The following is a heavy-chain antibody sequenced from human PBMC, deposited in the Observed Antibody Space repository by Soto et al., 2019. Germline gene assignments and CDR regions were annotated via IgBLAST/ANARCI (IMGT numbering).Heavy chain of an antibody. D-gene: IGHD4-17*01. CDR2: ISHTGTT. J-gene: IGHJ6*02. CDR1: GFPISSPYS. Sequence: SDILSLTCLVSGFPISSPYSWGWIRQPPGKGLEWIGSISHTGTTSYSPSLTSRVSISVDTSKNQVSLKLTSVTAADTAVYFCARVTMVIRDSDHFGVDVWGHGTTVTVSS. CDR3: ARVTMVIRDSDHFGVDV. V-gene: IGHV4-38-2*02.